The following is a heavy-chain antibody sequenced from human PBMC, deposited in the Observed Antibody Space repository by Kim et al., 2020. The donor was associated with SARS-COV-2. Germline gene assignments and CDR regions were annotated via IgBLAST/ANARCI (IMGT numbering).Heavy chain of an antibody. CDR1: GGSISSGGHY. J-gene: IGHJ4*02. D-gene: IGHD3-10*01. CDR2: IYYSGSA. V-gene: IGHV4-31*03. CDR3: ARGFSPFYSSSGSFFDY. Sequence: SETLSLTCTVSGGSISSGGHYWGWIRQHPGKGLEWIGYIYYSGSAYYNPSLKSRVTISVDTSKSQFSLQLTSLTAADTAVYYCARGFSPFYSSSGSFFDYWGQGTLVTVSS.